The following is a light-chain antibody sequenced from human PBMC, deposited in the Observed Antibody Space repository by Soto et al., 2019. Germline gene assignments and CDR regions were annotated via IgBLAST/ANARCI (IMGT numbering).Light chain of an antibody. J-gene: IGKJ1*01. V-gene: IGKV1-5*01. Sequence: DIQMTQSPSTLSASVGARVTITCRASQSFSGTLAWYQQKPGKAPKLLIYDASSLERGVPSRFSGSASGTECTLTISSLQPDDFATYYCQQYDTYSRTFGQGTKVDIK. CDR2: DAS. CDR3: QQYDTYSRT. CDR1: QSFSGT.